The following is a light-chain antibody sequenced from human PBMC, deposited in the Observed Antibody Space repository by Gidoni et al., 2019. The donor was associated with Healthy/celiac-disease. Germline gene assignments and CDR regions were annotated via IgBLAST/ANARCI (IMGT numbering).Light chain of an antibody. V-gene: IGKV1-5*03. CDR3: QQYNSYSPYT. CDR2: KAS. J-gene: IGKJ2*01. Sequence: DIQMTQSPSTLSASVGDRVTITCRASQSISSWLAWYQQKPGKAPKLPIYKASSLESGVPSRFSGSGSGTEFTLTISSLQPDDFATYYCQQYNSYSPYTFGQXTKLEIK. CDR1: QSISSW.